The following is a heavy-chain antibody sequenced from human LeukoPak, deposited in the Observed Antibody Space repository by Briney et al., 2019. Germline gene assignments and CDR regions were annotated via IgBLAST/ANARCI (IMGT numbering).Heavy chain of an antibody. J-gene: IGHJ4*02. Sequence: GGSLRLSCAASGFTFCGYDWHCVRQAPGKGLEWVAVIWYDGSNKYYADSVKGRFTISRDNSKNTLYLQMNSLRAEDTAVYYCARHEGAATVTGLVDYWGQGTLVTVSS. CDR2: IWYDGSNK. CDR3: ARHEGAATVTGLVDY. D-gene: IGHD4-17*01. CDR1: GFTFCGYD. V-gene: IGHV3-33*01.